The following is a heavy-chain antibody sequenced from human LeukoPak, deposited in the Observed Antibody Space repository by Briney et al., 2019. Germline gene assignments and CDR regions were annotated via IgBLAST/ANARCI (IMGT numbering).Heavy chain of an antibody. CDR1: GFTFRSYW. J-gene: IGHJ4*02. D-gene: IGHD3-10*01. V-gene: IGHV3-7*01. CDR3: ARDAGAGFDY. CDR2: IKEDGSDK. Sequence: PGGSLRLSCAASGFTFRSYWMTWVRQAPGKGLEWVANIKEDGSDKYYVDSVKVRFTISKDNAKNSVYLQMNSLRAEDTAVYYCARDAGAGFDYWGQGTLVTVS.